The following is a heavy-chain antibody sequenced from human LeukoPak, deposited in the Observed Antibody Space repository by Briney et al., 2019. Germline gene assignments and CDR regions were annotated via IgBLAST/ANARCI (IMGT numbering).Heavy chain of an antibody. CDR3: ARGVNYYYYYGMDV. J-gene: IGHJ6*02. V-gene: IGHV4-34*01. Sequence: SETLSLTCAVYGGSFSGYYWSWIRKPPGKGLEWIGEINHSGSTNYNPSLKSRVTISVDTSKNQFSLKLSSVTAADTAVYYCARGVNYYYYYGMDVWGQGTTVTVSS. CDR1: GGSFSGYY. CDR2: INHSGST.